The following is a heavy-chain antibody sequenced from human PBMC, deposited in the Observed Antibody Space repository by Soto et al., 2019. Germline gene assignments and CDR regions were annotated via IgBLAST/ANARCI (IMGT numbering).Heavy chain of an antibody. CDR1: GFTVSSNY. CDR3: ARSQSYTYYFDY. Sequence: GGSLRLSCAASGFTVSSNYMSWVRQAPGKGLEWVSVIYSGGSTYYADSVKGRFTISRDNSKNTLYLQMNSLRAEDTAVYYCARSQSYTYYFDYWGQGTLVTVSS. J-gene: IGHJ4*02. CDR2: IYSGGST. V-gene: IGHV3-66*01.